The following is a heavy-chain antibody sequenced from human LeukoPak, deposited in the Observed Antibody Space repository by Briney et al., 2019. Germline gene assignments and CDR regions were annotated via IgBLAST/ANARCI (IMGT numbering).Heavy chain of an antibody. CDR3: ATDRLCGASGCSSSTVDY. V-gene: IGHV3-23*01. CDR2: ISGSGGSI. Sequence: GGSLRLSCAASGFTFSSYSMNWVRQAPGKGLEWVSIISGSGGSIYYADSVRGRFTISRDNSKNTLYLQMNSLRAEDTAVYYCATDRLCGASGCSSSTVDYWGQGTLVTVSS. CDR1: GFTFSSYS. D-gene: IGHD2-15*01. J-gene: IGHJ4*02.